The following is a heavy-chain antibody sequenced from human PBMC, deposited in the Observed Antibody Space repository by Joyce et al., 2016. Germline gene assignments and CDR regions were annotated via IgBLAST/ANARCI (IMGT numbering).Heavy chain of an antibody. J-gene: IGHJ4*02. V-gene: IGHV5-51*01. D-gene: IGHD3-16*01. Sequence: EVQLVQSGGEVKKPGESLKISCKGVGYSFTSYWLGWVRQMPGKGLELMGIINPEDSDTGYSPSFQGQVTISVDRSIKTAHLRWGSLRASDTAIYYCARSAVRGTLSPFFDYWGQGSLVTVSS. CDR3: ARSAVRGTLSPFFDY. CDR1: GYSFTSYW. CDR2: INPEDSDT.